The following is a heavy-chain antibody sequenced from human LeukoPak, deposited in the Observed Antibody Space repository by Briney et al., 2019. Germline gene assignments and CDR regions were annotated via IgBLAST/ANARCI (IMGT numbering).Heavy chain of an antibody. V-gene: IGHV3-15*01. Sequence: GGSLRLSCAASGFTFSNAWMNWVRQAPGKGLEWVGRIKSKSDGGTADYAAPVKGRFTISGDDSKNTLYLQMNSMKTEDTAVYYCSTDYGSGSYFSDYWGQGTLVTVSS. CDR2: IKSKSDGGTA. CDR3: STDYGSGSYFSDY. D-gene: IGHD3-10*01. J-gene: IGHJ4*02. CDR1: GFTFSNAW.